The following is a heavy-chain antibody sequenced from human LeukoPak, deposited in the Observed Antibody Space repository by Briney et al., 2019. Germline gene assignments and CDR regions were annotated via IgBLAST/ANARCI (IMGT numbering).Heavy chain of an antibody. J-gene: IGHJ4*02. CDR2: IYASGKT. V-gene: IGHV4-61*02. D-gene: IGHD1-26*01. CDR3: ARSFSEKFYFES. CDR1: GDSISRGRYY. Sequence: TSETLSLTCTVSGDSISRGRYYWSWVRQPAGKELEWIGRIYASGKTDYNPYTPSLKSRVAMSLDTSKNQVSLYLTSVTAADTAMYFCARSFSEKFYFESWGQGTLVTVSS.